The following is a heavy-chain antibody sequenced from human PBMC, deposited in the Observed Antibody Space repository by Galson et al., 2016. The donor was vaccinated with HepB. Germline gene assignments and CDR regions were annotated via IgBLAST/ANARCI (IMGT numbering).Heavy chain of an antibody. CDR1: GFTFSSHA. V-gene: IGHV3-23*01. J-gene: IGHJ3*02. CDR3: ARSTMLRIVDAFDI. D-gene: IGHD3-10*02. Sequence: SLRLSCAASGFTFSSHAMTWVRQAPGKGLEWVSAISGSDGSTFYADSVKGRFTISRDNSKNTLFLQMKSLSDEDTAVYYCARSTMLRIVDAFDIWGQGTLVTVSS. CDR2: ISGSDGST.